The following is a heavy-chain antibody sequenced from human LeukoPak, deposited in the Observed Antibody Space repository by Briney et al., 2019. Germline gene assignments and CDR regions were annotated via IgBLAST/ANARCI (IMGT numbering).Heavy chain of an antibody. Sequence: GGSLRLSCAASGFTFSSYAMSWVRKAPGKGLGWVSSISSSSSYIYYADSVKGRFTISRDNAKNSLYLQMNSLRAEDTAVYYCASRGAFDWLFPRDYWGQGTLVTVSS. J-gene: IGHJ4*02. D-gene: IGHD3-9*01. V-gene: IGHV3-21*01. CDR1: GFTFSSYA. CDR2: ISSSSSYI. CDR3: ASRGAFDWLFPRDY.